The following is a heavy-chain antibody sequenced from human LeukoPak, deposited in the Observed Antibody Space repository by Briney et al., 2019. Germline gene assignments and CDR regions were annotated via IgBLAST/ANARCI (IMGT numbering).Heavy chain of an antibody. Sequence: GGSLRLSCAASGFTFSSYAMSWVRQAPGKGLEWVSAISGSGGSTYYADSVKGRSTISRDNSKNTLYLQMNSLRAEDTAVYYCAKEGVYSSSWYGNWYFDLWGRGTLVTVSS. CDR1: GFTFSSYA. D-gene: IGHD6-13*01. V-gene: IGHV3-23*01. J-gene: IGHJ2*01. CDR3: AKEGVYSSSWYGNWYFDL. CDR2: ISGSGGST.